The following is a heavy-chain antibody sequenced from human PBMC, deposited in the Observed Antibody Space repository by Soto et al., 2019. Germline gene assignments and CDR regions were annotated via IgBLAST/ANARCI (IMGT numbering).Heavy chain of an antibody. CDR3: ARAPGPFWSGYYMDV. J-gene: IGHJ6*03. CDR1: GFTFSSYS. V-gene: IGHV3-21*01. CDR2: ISSSSSYI. D-gene: IGHD3-3*01. Sequence: GGSLRLSCAASGFTFSSYSMNWVRQAPGKGLEWVSSISSSSSYIYYADSVKGRFTISRDNAKNSLYLQMNSLRAEDTAVYYCARAPGPFWSGYYMDVWGKGTTVTVSS.